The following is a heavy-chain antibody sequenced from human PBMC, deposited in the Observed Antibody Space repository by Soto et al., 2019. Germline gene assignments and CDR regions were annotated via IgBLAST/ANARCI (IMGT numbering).Heavy chain of an antibody. CDR1: GYTFTSYA. Sequence: QVPLVQSGAEVKKPGASVKVSCKASGYTFTSYAMHWVRQAPGQRLEWMGWINAGNGNTKYSQKFQGRVTITRDTSASTAYMELSSLRSEDTAVYYCARGPLMVRGVILQFDYWGQGTLVTVSS. D-gene: IGHD3-10*01. J-gene: IGHJ4*02. CDR3: ARGPLMVRGVILQFDY. V-gene: IGHV1-3*01. CDR2: INAGNGNT.